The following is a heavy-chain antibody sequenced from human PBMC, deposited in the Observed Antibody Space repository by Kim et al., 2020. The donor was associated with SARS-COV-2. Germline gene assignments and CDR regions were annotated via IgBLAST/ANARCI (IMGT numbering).Heavy chain of an antibody. CDR2: IYYSGST. CDR1: GGSISSSSYY. J-gene: IGHJ5*02. CDR3: ARDGLSASPAEYGCNPVTNWFDP. V-gene: IGHV4-39*07. D-gene: IGHD3-16*02. Sequence: SETLSLTCTVSGGSISSSSYYWGWIRQPPGKGLEWIGSIYYSGSTYYNPSLKSRVTISVDTSKNQFSLKLSSVTAADTAVYYCARDGLSASPAEYGCNPVTNWFDPWGQGTLVTVSS.